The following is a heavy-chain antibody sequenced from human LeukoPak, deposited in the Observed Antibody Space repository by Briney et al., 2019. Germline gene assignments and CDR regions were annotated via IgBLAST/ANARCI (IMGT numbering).Heavy chain of an antibody. CDR2: INPSGGST. CDR1: GYTLTSYY. CDR3: ARAYYYDSLYAFDI. Sequence: ASVKVSCKASGYTLTSYYMHWVRQAPGQGLEWMGIINPSGGSTSYAQKLQGRVTMTRDMSTSTVYMELSSLRSEDTAVYYCARAYYYDSLYAFDIWGQGTMVTVSS. J-gene: IGHJ3*02. D-gene: IGHD3-22*01. V-gene: IGHV1-46*01.